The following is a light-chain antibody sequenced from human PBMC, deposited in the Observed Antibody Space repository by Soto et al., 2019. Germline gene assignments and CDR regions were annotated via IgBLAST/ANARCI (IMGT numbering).Light chain of an antibody. Sequence: QSVLTQPPSVSAAPGQKVTISCSGSSSNIGDNFVSWFQQLPGTAPKLLIYDNNKRPSGIPDRFSGSKSGTSATLGITGLQTGDESESYCGTWDRSLSAGVFGGGTKLTVL. V-gene: IGLV1-51*01. CDR2: DNN. CDR1: SSNIGDNF. J-gene: IGLJ2*01. CDR3: GTWDRSLSAGV.